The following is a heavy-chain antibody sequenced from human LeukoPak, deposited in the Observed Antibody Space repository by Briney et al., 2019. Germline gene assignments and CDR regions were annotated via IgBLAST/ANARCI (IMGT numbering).Heavy chain of an antibody. CDR1: GFTSSNYW. CDR3: ARDRWGYDSSGYPWY. V-gene: IGHV3-74*01. J-gene: IGHJ4*02. D-gene: IGHD3-22*01. Sequence: PGGSLRLSCAASGFTSSNYWMHWVRQAPGKGLVWVSRINSDGSSTSYADSVKGRFTISRDNAKSTLYLQMNSLRAEDTAVYYCARDRWGYDSSGYPWYWGQGTLVTVSS. CDR2: INSDGSST.